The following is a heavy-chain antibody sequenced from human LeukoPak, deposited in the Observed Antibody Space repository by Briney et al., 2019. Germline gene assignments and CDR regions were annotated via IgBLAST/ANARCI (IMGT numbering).Heavy chain of an antibody. CDR2: IGSGGRHI. J-gene: IGHJ4*02. Sequence: GGSLRLSCAASGFTFSTYTMNWVRQAPGKGLEWVASIGSGGRHIHYPDSVKGRFTISRDNDKNSLYLQMNSLRAEDTAVYYCARSGYTYGFDYWGQGALVTVSS. D-gene: IGHD5-18*01. CDR3: ARSGYTYGFDY. V-gene: IGHV3-21*01. CDR1: GFTFSTYT.